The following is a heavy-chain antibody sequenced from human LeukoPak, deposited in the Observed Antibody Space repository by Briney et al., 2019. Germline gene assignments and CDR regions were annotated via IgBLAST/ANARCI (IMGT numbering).Heavy chain of an antibody. J-gene: IGHJ4*02. V-gene: IGHV3-23*01. Sequence: PGGSLRLSCAASGFTFSSYAMTWVRQAPGKGLEWVSAISGNGGTTYYADSVKGRFTISRDNSKNTLFLQMDRLRAEDTAVYFCAKRGVVVRVFLVGFHKEAYYFDSWGQGAQVTVSS. D-gene: IGHD3-16*02. CDR2: ISGNGGTT. CDR3: AKRGVVVRVFLVGFHKEAYYFDS. CDR1: GFTFSSYA.